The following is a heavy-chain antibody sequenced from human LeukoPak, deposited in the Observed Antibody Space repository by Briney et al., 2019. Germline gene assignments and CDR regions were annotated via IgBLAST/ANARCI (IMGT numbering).Heavy chain of an antibody. J-gene: IGHJ1*01. D-gene: IGHD3-22*01. CDR1: GFTFSSYS. Sequence: GGSLRLSCAASGFTFSSYSMNWVRQAPGKGLEWVSYISSSSSTIYYADSVKGRFTISRDNAKNSLYLQMNSLRAEDTAVYYCARQAPYYYDSSGYGIEYFQHWGQGTLVTVSS. CDR2: ISSSSSTI. CDR3: ARQAPYYYDSSGYGIEYFQH. V-gene: IGHV3-48*04.